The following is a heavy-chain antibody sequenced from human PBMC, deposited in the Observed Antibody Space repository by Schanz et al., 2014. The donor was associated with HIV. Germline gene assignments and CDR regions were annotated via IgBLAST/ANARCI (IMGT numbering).Heavy chain of an antibody. CDR1: GASIRSGGYY. D-gene: IGHD2-21*01. CDR2: IYYSGST. J-gene: IGHJ4*02. CDR3: ASLYSHFFDN. V-gene: IGHV4-30-4*01. Sequence: QVQLQESGPGLVKPSQTLSLTCTVSGASIRSGGYYWSWIRQPPGKGLEWIGYIYYSGSTYYNPSLRIRVTKSEDTSNTHFALNRPPVTAADTAVYYCASLYSHFFDNWGQGTLVTVSS.